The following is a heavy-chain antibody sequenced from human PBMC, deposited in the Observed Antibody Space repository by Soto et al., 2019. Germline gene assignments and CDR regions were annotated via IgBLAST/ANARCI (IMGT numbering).Heavy chain of an antibody. Sequence: PGESLKISCKGSGYKFTNYWIGWVRQMPGKGLEWMGVVYPGDSDTRYSPSFQGQVTISADKSISTAYLQWSSLKASDTAIYYCAGTDIVPTIDGGHGAFDIWGQGTMVTVSS. D-gene: IGHD5-12*01. CDR2: VYPGDSDT. V-gene: IGHV5-51*01. J-gene: IGHJ3*02. CDR3: AGTDIVPTIDGGHGAFDI. CDR1: GYKFTNYW.